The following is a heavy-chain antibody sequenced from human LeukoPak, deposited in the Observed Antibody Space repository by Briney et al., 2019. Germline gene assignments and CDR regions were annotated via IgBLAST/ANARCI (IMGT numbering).Heavy chain of an antibody. CDR1: GFTFSSYS. V-gene: IGHV3-21*01. CDR2: ISSSSSYI. Sequence: GGSLRLSCAASGFTFSSYSMNWVRQAPGEGLEWVSSISSSSSYINYADSVKGRFTISRDNAKNSLYLEMNSLRAEDTAVYYCARVDYWGQGTLVTVSS. CDR3: ARVDY. J-gene: IGHJ4*02.